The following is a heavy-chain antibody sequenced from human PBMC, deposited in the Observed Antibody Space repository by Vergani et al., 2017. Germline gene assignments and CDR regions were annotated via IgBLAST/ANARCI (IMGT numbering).Heavy chain of an antibody. J-gene: IGHJ4*02. V-gene: IGHV1-46*01. D-gene: IGHD1-26*01. CDR2: INPSGGST. CDR3: ARNLVGATPFFDY. CDR1: GYPFTSYY. Sequence: QVPLVQSGAEVKTPGASVKVSCKASGYPFTSYYMHWVRQAPGQGLEWMGIINPSGGSTSYAQQFQGRVTMTMDTSTSTVDMELSSLRSEHTAVYYCARNLVGATPFFDYWGQGTLVTVSS.